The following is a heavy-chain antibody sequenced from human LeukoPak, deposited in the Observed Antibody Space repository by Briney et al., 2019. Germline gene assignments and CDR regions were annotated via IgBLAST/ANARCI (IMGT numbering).Heavy chain of an antibody. D-gene: IGHD2-2*01. CDR1: GGSISSGSYY. CDR3: AREVYCSSTSCLYWYFDL. Sequence: SETLSLTCTVSGGSISSGSYYWSWIRQPAGKGLEWIGRIYTSGSTNYNPSLKSRVTISVDTSKNQFSLKLSSVTAADMAVYYCAREVYCSSTSCLYWYFDLWGRGTLVTVSS. CDR2: IYTSGST. V-gene: IGHV4-61*02. J-gene: IGHJ2*01.